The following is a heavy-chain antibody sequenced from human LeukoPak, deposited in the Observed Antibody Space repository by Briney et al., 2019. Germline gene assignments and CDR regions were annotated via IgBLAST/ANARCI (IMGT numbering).Heavy chain of an antibody. CDR3: ASRHGDSGSSNC. V-gene: IGHV4-61*01. CDR1: GASVSSGSYY. D-gene: IGHD3-10*01. Sequence: PSETLSLTCSVSGASVSSGSYYWSWIRQPPGKGLEWIGYVYYSGSTNYNPSLKSRVTTSLVTSKNQFSLRLSSVTAADTAVYYCASRHGDSGSSNCWGQRTLVTVSS. CDR2: VYYSGST. J-gene: IGHJ4*02.